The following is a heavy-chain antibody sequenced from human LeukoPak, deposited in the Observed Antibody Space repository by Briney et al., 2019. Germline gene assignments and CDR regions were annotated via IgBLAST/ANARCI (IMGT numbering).Heavy chain of an antibody. CDR1: GYSFVLYG. J-gene: IGHJ4*02. CDR2: ISAYNGNT. Sequence: ASVKVSCKASGYSFVLYGISWVRQAPGQGPEWMGWISAYNGNTNYAQKLQGRVTMTTDTSTSTAYMELRSLRSDDTAVYYCARVYYDSSGYYDDYWGQGTLVTVSS. V-gene: IGHV1-18*01. D-gene: IGHD3-22*01. CDR3: ARVYYDSSGYYDDY.